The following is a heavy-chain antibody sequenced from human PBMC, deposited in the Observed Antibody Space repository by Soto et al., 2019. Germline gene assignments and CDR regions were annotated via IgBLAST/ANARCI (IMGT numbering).Heavy chain of an antibody. D-gene: IGHD2-8*01. Sequence: GASVKVSCEASGYTFSRYGISWVRQAPGQGLEWMGWISGYNGDTNYAQKFQGRVTMTIDTSTTTAYMELRSLTSDDTAVYYCAKNGQPPYYYYGLDVWGQGTTVTGSS. CDR3: AKNGQPPYYYYGLDV. CDR2: ISGYNGDT. CDR1: GYTFSRYG. V-gene: IGHV1-18*01. J-gene: IGHJ6*02.